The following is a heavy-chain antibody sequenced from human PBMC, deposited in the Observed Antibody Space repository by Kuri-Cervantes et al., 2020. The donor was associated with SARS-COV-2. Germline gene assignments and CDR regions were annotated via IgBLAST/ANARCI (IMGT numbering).Heavy chain of an antibody. CDR3: ARDALHYDFWSGPYFDY. J-gene: IGHJ4*02. V-gene: IGHV1-46*01. CDR2: INPSGGST. Sequence: ASVKVSCKASGYTFISYYMHWVRQAPGQGLEWMGIINPSGGSTSYAQKFQGRVTMTRDTSTSTVYMELSSLRSEDTAVYYCARDALHYDFWSGPYFDYWGQGTLVTVSS. D-gene: IGHD3-3*01. CDR1: GYTFISYY.